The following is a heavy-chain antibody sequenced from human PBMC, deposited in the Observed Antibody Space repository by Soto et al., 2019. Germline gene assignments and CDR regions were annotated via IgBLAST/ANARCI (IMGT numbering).Heavy chain of an antibody. V-gene: IGHV2-5*02. Sequence: QITLKESGPPLVEPTQTLKLTCSFSGFSLTNSGVGVGWFRQAPGKALECLGIIYWDNDRRYNPSLKTTLTITNDTSNNHFVLSITYMDPVDTGTYYCAHRVTYSGYWDVGCFDSWGQGTPVTVS. CDR1: GFSLTNSGVG. J-gene: IGHJ5*01. CDR3: AHRVTYSGYWDVGCFDS. CDR2: IYWDNDR. D-gene: IGHD6-25*01.